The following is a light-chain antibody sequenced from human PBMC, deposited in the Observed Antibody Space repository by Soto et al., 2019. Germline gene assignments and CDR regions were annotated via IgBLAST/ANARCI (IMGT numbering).Light chain of an antibody. CDR1: QSVSTN. V-gene: IGKV3-15*01. Sequence: EIVMTQSPATLSVSPGERATLSCRASQSVSTNLAWYQHKPGQAPRLLIYGASTRAPGIPARFSGSGSGTAFTLTISSLQSEDFAVYYCQQYNNWYTFGQGTELEIK. J-gene: IGKJ2*01. CDR3: QQYNNWYT. CDR2: GAS.